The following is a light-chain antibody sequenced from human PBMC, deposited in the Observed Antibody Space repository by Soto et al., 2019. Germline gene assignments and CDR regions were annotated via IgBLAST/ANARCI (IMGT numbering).Light chain of an antibody. J-gene: IGKJ3*01. CDR1: LSVSSSY. CDR3: QQYGSSIFT. V-gene: IGKV3-20*01. CDR2: GAS. Sequence: EIVLTQSPGTLSLSPGERATLSCRGSLSVSSSYLAWYQQKPGQAPRLLIYGASGRATGIPDRFSGSGSGTDFTLTISTLEPEDFAVYYCQQYGSSIFTFGLGTKVDIK.